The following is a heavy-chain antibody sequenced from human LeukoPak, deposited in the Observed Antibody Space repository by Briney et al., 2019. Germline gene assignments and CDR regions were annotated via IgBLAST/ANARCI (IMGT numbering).Heavy chain of an antibody. V-gene: IGHV3-13*01. J-gene: IGHJ4*02. D-gene: IGHD6-13*01. CDR2: IGTAGDT. CDR1: GFTFSSYD. CDR3: ARGRLAAGGLDY. Sequence: PGGSLRLSCAASGFTFSSYDMHWVRQATRKGLEWVSAIGTAGDTYYPGSVKGRFTISRENAKNSLYLQMNSLRAGDTAVYYCARGRLAAGGLDYWGQGTLVTVSS.